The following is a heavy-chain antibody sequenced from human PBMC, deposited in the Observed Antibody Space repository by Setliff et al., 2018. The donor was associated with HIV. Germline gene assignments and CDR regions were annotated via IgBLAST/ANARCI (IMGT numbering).Heavy chain of an antibody. CDR2: INDSGSA. J-gene: IGHJ4*02. CDR1: GGSISRHY. D-gene: IGHD2-8*01. CDR3: AREFCTHGVCYEYYLDY. V-gene: IGHV4-59*11. Sequence: SETLSLTCTVSGGSISRHYWSWIRQSPGKGLEWIGYINDSGSAKYNPSLKSRVTISVETSKSQFSLKLNSVTAADSAIYYCAREFCTHGVCYEYYLDYWGQGTLVTVPQ.